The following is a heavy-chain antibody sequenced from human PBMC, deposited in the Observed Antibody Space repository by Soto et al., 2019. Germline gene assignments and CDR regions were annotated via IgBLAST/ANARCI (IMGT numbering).Heavy chain of an antibody. V-gene: IGHV1-8*01. CDR1: GYIFTNND. D-gene: IGHD3-16*01. CDR2: MNPGSGDT. J-gene: IGHJ5*02. Sequence: ASVKVSCKASGYIFTNNDVSWVRQATGQGLEWMGWMNPGSGDTGYAQKFQGRVTMTRDISIATAYMELSSLRSDDTAIYYCARMATFGSLNWFDPWGQGTLVTVSS. CDR3: ARMATFGSLNWFDP.